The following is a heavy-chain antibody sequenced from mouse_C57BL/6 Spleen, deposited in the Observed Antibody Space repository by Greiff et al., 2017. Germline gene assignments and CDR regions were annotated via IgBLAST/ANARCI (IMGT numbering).Heavy chain of an antibody. V-gene: IGHV5-9-1*02. Sequence: EVHLVESGEGLVKPGGSLKLSCAASGFTFSSYAMSWVRQTPEKRLEWVAYISSGGDYIYYADTVKGRFTISRDNARNTLYLQMSSLKSEDTAMYYCTRDRDYCGRENWYFDVWGAGTPVTVSS. J-gene: IGHJ1*01. CDR3: TRDRDYCGRENWYFDV. CDR2: ISSGGDYI. D-gene: IGHD1-1*01. CDR1: GFTFSSYA.